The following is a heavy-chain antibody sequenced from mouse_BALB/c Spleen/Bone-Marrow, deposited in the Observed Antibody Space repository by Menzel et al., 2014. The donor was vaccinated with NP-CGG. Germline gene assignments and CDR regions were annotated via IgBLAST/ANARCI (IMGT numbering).Heavy chain of an antibody. Sequence: VQLQQSGPELVKPGASVKVSCKASGYAFTSYNMYWVKQSHGKSLEWIGYIDPYNGGTSYNQKFMGKATLTVDKSSSTAYMHLNSLTSEDSAVYYCAREDYGSSPDYWGQGTTLTVSS. CDR2: IDPYNGGT. CDR3: AREDYGSSPDY. V-gene: IGHV1S135*01. J-gene: IGHJ2*01. D-gene: IGHD1-1*01. CDR1: GYAFTSYN.